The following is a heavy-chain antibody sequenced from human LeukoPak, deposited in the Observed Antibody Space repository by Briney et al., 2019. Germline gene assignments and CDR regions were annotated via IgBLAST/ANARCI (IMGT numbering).Heavy chain of an antibody. Sequence: KTGGSLRLSCAASGFTFSDYYMSWIRQAPGKGLEWVSYISTSGSTIYNADSVKGRFTISRDNAKNSLYLQMNSLRAEDTAVYYCAKGGAHYYYYYMDVWGKGTTVTVSS. CDR2: ISTSGSTI. J-gene: IGHJ6*03. D-gene: IGHD3-16*01. V-gene: IGHV3-11*01. CDR3: AKGGAHYYYYYMDV. CDR1: GFTFSDYY.